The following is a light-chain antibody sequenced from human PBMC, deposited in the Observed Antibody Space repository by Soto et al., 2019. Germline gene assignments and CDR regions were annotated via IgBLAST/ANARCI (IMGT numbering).Light chain of an antibody. J-gene: IGLJ2*01. CDR3: QSYDSTTVV. CDR1: TIGAGYD. CDR2: GNS. Sequence: QSVLTQPPSVSGAPGQRVTISCTGSTIGAGYDVHWYQQVPGTAPKLLIYGNSNRPSGVPDRFSASKSGTSASLAITGLQAEDEADYYCQSYDSTTVVFGGGTKVTV. V-gene: IGLV1-40*01.